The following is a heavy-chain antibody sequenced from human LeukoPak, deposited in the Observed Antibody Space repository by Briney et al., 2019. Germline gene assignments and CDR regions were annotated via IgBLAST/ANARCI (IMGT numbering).Heavy chain of an antibody. CDR1: GGSISSYY. J-gene: IGHJ6*02. CDR2: IYYSGST. D-gene: IGHD2-15*01. CDR3: ARRSLYYYGMDV. V-gene: IGHV4-59*08. Sequence: PSGTLSLTCTVSGGSISSYYWSWIRQPPGKGLEWIGYIYYSGSTNYNPSLKSRVTISVDTSKNQFSLKLSSVTAAATAVYYCARRSLYYYGMDVWGQGTTVTVSS.